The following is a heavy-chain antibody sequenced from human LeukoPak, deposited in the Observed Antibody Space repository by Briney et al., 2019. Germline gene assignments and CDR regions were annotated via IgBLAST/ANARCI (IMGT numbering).Heavy chain of an antibody. Sequence: PSETLSLTCAVSGGSISSSSYYWNWIRQPPGKGLEWIGYVFQTGSTHYNPSLKSRVNISLDRAKNHFSLKLSSVAAADTAVYYCAKAGHYGSGSYYSDYWGRGTLVTVSP. CDR2: VFQTGST. V-gene: IGHV4-30-2*01. CDR1: GGSISSSSYY. D-gene: IGHD3-10*01. CDR3: AKAGHYGSGSYYSDY. J-gene: IGHJ4*02.